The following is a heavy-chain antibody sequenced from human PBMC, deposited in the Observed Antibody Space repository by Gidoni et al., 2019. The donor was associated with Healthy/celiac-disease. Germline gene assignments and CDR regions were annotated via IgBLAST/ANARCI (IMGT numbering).Heavy chain of an antibody. V-gene: IGHV5-51*01. D-gene: IGHD4-4*01. CDR3: ARHDSNPYYYYGMDV. J-gene: IGHJ6*02. CDR2: IYPGDSDT. CDR1: GYSFTSYW. Sequence: EVQLVQSGAEVKKPGESLKISCKVSGYSFTSYWIGWVRQMPGKGLEWMGIIYPGDSDTRYSPSFQGQVTISADKSISTAYLQWSSLKASDTAMYYCARHDSNPYYYYGMDVWGQGTTVTVSS.